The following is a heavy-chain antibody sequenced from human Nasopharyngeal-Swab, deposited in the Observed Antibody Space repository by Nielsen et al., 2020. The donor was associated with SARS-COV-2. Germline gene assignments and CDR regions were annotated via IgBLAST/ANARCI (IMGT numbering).Heavy chain of an antibody. Sequence: GESLKISCAASGFTLSVYSVNWVRQAPGKGLEWVSDTSAGTSSTDYADSVKGRFTVSRDIVKNSLYLQLNSLRAEDTAVYYCTTDSYDSSGYQHYWGQGTLVTVSS. D-gene: IGHD3-22*01. CDR3: TTDSYDSSGYQHY. V-gene: IGHV3-48*01. J-gene: IGHJ4*02. CDR1: GFTLSVYS. CDR2: TSAGTSST.